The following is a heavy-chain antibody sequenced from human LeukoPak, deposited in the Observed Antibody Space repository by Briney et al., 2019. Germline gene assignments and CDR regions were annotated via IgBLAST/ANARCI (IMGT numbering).Heavy chain of an antibody. CDR1: GDSVSSNSAA. CDR2: TYYRSKWYN. CDR3: AAGPFRGRVLRFLEWLSPDY. V-gene: IGHV6-1*01. J-gene: IGHJ4*02. Sequence: SQTLSLTCAISGDSVSSNSAAWNWIRQSPSRGLEWPGRTYYRSKWYNDYAVSVKSRITINPDKSKNQFSLQLNSVTPEDTAVYYCAAGPFRGRVLRFLEWLSPDYWGQGTLVTVSS. D-gene: IGHD3-3*01.